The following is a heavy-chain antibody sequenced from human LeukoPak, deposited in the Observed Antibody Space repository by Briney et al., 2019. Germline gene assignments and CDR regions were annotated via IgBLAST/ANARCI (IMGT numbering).Heavy chain of an antibody. CDR3: TRVRVYYDSSGYPPYYFDY. V-gene: IGHV4-59*01. D-gene: IGHD3-22*01. CDR2: IYYSGST. Sequence: SETLSLTCTVSGGSTSSYYWSWIRQPPGKGLEWIGYIYYSGSTNYNPSLKSRVTISVDTSKNQFSLKLSSVTAADTAVYYCTRVRVYYDSSGYPPYYFDYWGQGTLVTVSS. J-gene: IGHJ4*02. CDR1: GGSTSSYY.